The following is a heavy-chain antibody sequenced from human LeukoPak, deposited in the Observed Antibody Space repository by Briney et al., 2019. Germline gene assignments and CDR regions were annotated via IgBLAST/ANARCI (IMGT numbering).Heavy chain of an antibody. CDR2: IYYSGST. V-gene: IGHV4-39*02. CDR3: ARDRGTWNDDGFDY. J-gene: IGHJ4*02. CDR1: GGSISSYY. D-gene: IGHD1-1*01. Sequence: PSETLSLTCTVSGGSISSYYWGWIRQPPGKGLEWIGSIYYSGSTYYNPSLKSRVTISVDTSKNQFSLKLSSVTAADTAVYYCARDRGTWNDDGFDYWGQGTLVTVSS.